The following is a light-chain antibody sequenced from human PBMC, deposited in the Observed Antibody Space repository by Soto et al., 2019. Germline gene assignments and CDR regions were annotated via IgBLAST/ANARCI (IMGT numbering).Light chain of an antibody. J-gene: IGKJ1*01. CDR3: QQYNSYSRT. Sequence: DIQMTQSPSTLSASVGDRVTITCRASQSISRWLAWYQQKAGKAPKLLIYDAPSWEGGDTSRFSSRGSGTEFTLTVGSLQPDDSANYFCQQYNSYSRTFGQGPEVEI. CDR2: DAP. V-gene: IGKV1-5*01. CDR1: QSISRW.